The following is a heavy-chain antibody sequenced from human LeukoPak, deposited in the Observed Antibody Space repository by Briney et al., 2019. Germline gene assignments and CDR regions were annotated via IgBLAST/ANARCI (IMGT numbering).Heavy chain of an antibody. Sequence: ASVKVSCKGSGYTLINHAFSWVRQAPGQGLEWMGWISAYNGNTNYAQKLQGRVTMTTDTSTSTAYMELRSLRSDDTAVYYCARDYDFWSGGFDPWGQGTLVTVSS. CDR2: ISAYNGNT. CDR3: ARDYDFWSGGFDP. D-gene: IGHD3-3*01. CDR1: GYTLINHA. J-gene: IGHJ5*02. V-gene: IGHV1-18*04.